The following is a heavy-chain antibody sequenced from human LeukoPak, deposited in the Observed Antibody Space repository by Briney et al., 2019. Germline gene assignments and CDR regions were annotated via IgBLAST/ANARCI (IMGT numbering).Heavy chain of an antibody. CDR3: ARETAVAGTED. D-gene: IGHD6-19*01. Sequence: GASEKVSCKASGHTFTGYYMHWVRQAPGQGLEWMGRINPNSGGTNYAQKFQGRVTMTRDTSISTAYMELSRLRSDDTAVYYCARETAVAGTEDWGQGTLVTVSS. V-gene: IGHV1-2*06. CDR2: INPNSGGT. CDR1: GHTFTGYY. J-gene: IGHJ4*02.